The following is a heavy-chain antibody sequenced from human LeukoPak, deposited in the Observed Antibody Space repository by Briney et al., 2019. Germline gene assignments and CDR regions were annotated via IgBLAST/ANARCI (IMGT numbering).Heavy chain of an antibody. CDR3: AKDLNQLWLWDY. CDR1: GFTFDTQD. Sequence: GGSLRLSCAASGFTFDTQDMSGVRQAPGKGLEWASGISGSGGTTYYADSVKGRFTISRDNSKNTLYLQMNSLRAEDTAVYYGAKDLNQLWLWDYWGLGSLVTVSS. V-gene: IGHV3-23*01. J-gene: IGHJ4*02. D-gene: IGHD6-19*01. CDR2: ISGSGGTT.